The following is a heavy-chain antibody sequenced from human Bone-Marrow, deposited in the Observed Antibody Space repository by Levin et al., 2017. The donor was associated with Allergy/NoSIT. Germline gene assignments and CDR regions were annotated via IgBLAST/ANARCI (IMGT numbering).Heavy chain of an antibody. CDR2: ISGSGGST. CDR1: GFTFSSSA. D-gene: IGHD3-9*01. Sequence: LSLTCAASGFTFSSSAMSWVRQAPGKGLEWVSAISGSGGSTYYADSVKGRFTISRDNSKNTLYLQMNSLRAEDTAVYYCAKFNNYDILTGPQSYWGQGTLVTVSS. J-gene: IGHJ4*02. CDR3: AKFNNYDILTGPQSY. V-gene: IGHV3-23*01.